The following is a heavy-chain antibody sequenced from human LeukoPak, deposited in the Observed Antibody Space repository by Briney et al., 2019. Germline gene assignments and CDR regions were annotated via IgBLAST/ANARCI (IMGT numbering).Heavy chain of an antibody. Sequence: ASVKVSCKASGYRFISNYIQWVRQAPGLGPEWIGWMHPGNGNTRYAEKFQGRVTMTRDTSINTAYMDLSSLRSDCTAVYYCAREGSYCVGGDCYSFDFWGQGTQITVSS. CDR1: GYRFISNY. J-gene: IGHJ4*02. D-gene: IGHD2-15*01. CDR3: AREGSYCVGGDCYSFDF. CDR2: MHPGNGNT. V-gene: IGHV1-2*02.